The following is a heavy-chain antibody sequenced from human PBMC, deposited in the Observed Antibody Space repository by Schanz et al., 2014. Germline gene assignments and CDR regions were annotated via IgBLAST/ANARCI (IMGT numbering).Heavy chain of an antibody. J-gene: IGHJ5*02. D-gene: IGHD3-10*01. CDR1: GFTFSSYG. V-gene: IGHV3-74*02. CDR3: ARPALWFGDNCFDP. CDR2: IKSDGSST. Sequence: EVQLVESGGGLVQPGGSLRLSCAASGFTFSSYGMHWVRQVPGKGLVWVSRIKSDGSSTSYADSVKGRFTISRDNAKNTLYLQMNSLRAEDTAVYYCARPALWFGDNCFDPWGQGTLVTVSS.